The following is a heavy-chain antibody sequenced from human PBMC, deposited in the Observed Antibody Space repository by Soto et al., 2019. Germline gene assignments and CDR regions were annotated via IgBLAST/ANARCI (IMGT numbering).Heavy chain of an antibody. Sequence: GSLRLSCAASGFTFSSYSMNWVRQAPGKGLEWVSSISSSSSYIYYADSVKGRFTISRDNAKNSLYLQMNSLRAEDTAVYYCARGISYGDYVFDYWGQGTLVTVSS. CDR1: GFTFSSYS. V-gene: IGHV3-21*01. D-gene: IGHD4-17*01. J-gene: IGHJ4*02. CDR3: ARGISYGDYVFDY. CDR2: ISSSSSYI.